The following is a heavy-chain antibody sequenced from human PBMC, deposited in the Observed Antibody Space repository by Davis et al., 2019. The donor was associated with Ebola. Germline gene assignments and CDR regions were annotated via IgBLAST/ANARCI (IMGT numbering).Heavy chain of an antibody. D-gene: IGHD5-18*01. V-gene: IGHV4-34*01. CDR2: SDHGGST. CDR1: GESFSGYY. CDR3: ARRGYSYGYDY. J-gene: IGHJ4*02. Sequence: SETLSLTCAVYGESFSGYYWSWIRQAPGMGLEWIGESDHGGSTNYNPSLKSRVTISVDTSKNQFSLKLSSVTAADTAVYYCARRGYSYGYDYWGQGTLVTVSS.